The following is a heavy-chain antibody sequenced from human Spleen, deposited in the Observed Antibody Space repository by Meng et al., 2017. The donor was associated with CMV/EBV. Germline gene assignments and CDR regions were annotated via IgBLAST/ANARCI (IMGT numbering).Heavy chain of an antibody. CDR1: GFTFDDYA. CDR2: ISWNSGSI. CDR3: AKGGDYYYYYGMDV. V-gene: IGHV3-9*01. D-gene: IGHD3-16*01. J-gene: IGHJ6*02. Sequence: SLKISCAASGFTFDDYAMHWVRQAPGKGLEWVSGISWNSGSIGYADSVKGRFTISRDNAKNSLYLQMNSLRAEDTALYYCAKGGDYYYYYGMDVWGQGTTVTVSS.